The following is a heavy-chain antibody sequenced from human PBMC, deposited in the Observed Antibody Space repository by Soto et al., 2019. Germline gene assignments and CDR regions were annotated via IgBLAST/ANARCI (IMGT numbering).Heavy chain of an antibody. J-gene: IGHJ4*02. V-gene: IGHV4-39*01. CDR3: ARIYYDSVFDY. CDR2: IYYSGST. D-gene: IGHD3-22*01. Sequence: SETLSLTCNVSGGSISSSSYYWGWIRQPPGKGLEWIGSIYYSGSTYYNPSLKSRVTISVDTSKNQFSLKLSSVTAADTAVYYCARIYYDSVFDYWGQGTLVTVSS. CDR1: GGSISSSSYY.